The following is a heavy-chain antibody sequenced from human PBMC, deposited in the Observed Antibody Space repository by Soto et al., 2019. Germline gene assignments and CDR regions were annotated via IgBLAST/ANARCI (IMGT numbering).Heavy chain of an antibody. J-gene: IGHJ6*03. CDR3: ARVLAAAGPTKDYYYYMDV. CDR1: RFTFSSYG. CDR2: IWYDGSNK. D-gene: IGHD6-13*01. Sequence: QVQLVESGGGVVQPGRSLRLSCAASRFTFSSYGMHWVRQAPGKGLEWVAVIWYDGSNKYYADSVKGRFTISRDNSKNTLYLQMNSLRAEDTAVYYCARVLAAAGPTKDYYYYMDVWGKGTTVTVSS. V-gene: IGHV3-33*01.